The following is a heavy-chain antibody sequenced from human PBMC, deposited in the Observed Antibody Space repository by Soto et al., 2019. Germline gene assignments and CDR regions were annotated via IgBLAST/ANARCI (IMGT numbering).Heavy chain of an antibody. CDR1: GYTFTSYY. J-gene: IGHJ4*02. CDR2: INPSGGST. V-gene: IGHV1-46*03. CDR3: ARLLAVTTTLFDY. Sequence: QVQLVQSGAEVKKPGASVKVSCKASGYTFTSYYMHWVRQAPGQGLEWMGIINPSGGSTSYAQKFQARGTMTRDTSTSTVYMELSSLRSEDTAVYYCARLLAVTTTLFDYWGQGTLVTVSS. D-gene: IGHD4-17*01.